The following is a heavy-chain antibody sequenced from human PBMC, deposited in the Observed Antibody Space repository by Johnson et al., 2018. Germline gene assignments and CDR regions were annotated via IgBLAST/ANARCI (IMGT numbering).Heavy chain of an antibody. CDR2: ISYDGSNK. CDR3: AKGDNTYYDYVWGSYPTNYYYMDV. D-gene: IGHD3-16*02. Sequence: QVQLVQSGGGVVQPGRSLRLFCAASGFTFSSYGMHWVRQAQGKGLVWVAVISYDGSNKYYVDSVKGRFTISRDNSKNTLYLQMNRLRTEDTAVYYCAKGDNTYYDYVWGSYPTNYYYMDVWGKGTTVTVSS. CDR1: GFTFSSYG. J-gene: IGHJ6*03. V-gene: IGHV3-30*18.